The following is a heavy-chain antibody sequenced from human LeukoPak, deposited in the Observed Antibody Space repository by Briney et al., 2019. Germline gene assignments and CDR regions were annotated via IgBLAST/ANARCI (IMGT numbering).Heavy chain of an antibody. CDR1: GFTFDDYG. V-gene: IGHV3-20*04. CDR2: INWNGGST. D-gene: IGHD6-19*01. Sequence: GGSLRLSCAASGFTFDDYGMSWVRQAPGKGLEWVSGINWNGGSTGYADSVKGRFTISRDNAKNSLYLQMNSLRAEDTALYYCAKDNGAAVAGILDYWGQGTLVTVSS. CDR3: AKDNGAAVAGILDY. J-gene: IGHJ4*02.